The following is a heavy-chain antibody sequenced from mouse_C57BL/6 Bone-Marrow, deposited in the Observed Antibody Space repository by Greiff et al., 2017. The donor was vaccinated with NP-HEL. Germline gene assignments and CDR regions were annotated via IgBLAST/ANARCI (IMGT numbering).Heavy chain of an antibody. V-gene: IGHV1-82*01. D-gene: IGHD1-1*01. CDR2: IYPGDGDT. J-gene: IGHJ2*01. Sequence: VQLQQSGPELVKPGASVKISCKASGYAFSSSWMNWVKQRPGKGLEWIGRIYPGDGDTNYNGKFKGKATLTADKSSSTAYMQLSSLTSEDSAVYFCARSTTVPFDDWGQGTTLTVSS. CDR1: GYAFSSSW. CDR3: ARSTTVPFDD.